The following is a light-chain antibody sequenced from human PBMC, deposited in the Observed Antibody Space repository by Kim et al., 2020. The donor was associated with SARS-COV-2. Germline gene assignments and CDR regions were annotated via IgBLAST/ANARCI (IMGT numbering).Light chain of an antibody. CDR3: GTWDYSLSAGV. CDR1: SSTIRNNY. J-gene: IGLJ1*01. CDR2: DNN. V-gene: IGLV1-51*01. Sequence: GQKVTISCAGSSSTIRNNYVFWYQQLPGTAPKLLIYDNNERPSGIPDRFSASQSGTSATLGITGLQTGDEADYYCGTWDYSLSAGVFGTGTKVTVL.